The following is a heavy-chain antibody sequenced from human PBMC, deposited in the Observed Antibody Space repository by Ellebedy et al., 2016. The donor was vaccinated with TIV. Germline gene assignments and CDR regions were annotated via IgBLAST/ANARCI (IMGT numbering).Heavy chain of an antibody. CDR1: GYSFTNYW. CDR2: IYPGDSDT. CDR3: GRQGPLPLDY. V-gene: IGHV5-51*01. J-gene: IGHJ4*02. D-gene: IGHD2-21*01. Sequence: GESLKISCKGSGYSFTNYWIGWVRQMPGKGLEWMGIIYPGDSDTSYSQSLQGQVNISADKSISTAYLPWSSLKASDTAMYYWGRQGPLPLDYWGQGTLVTVSS.